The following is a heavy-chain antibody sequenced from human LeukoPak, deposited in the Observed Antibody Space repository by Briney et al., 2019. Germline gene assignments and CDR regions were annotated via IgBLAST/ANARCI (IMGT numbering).Heavy chain of an antibody. CDR2: IRSKANSYAT. Sequence: GGSLRLSCAASGFTFSGSAMPWVRQASGKGLEWVGRIRSKANSYATAYAASVKGRFTISRDDSKNTAYLQMNSLKTEDTAVYYCTRHYYDSSGYYYDYWGQGTLVTVSS. CDR1: GFTFSGSA. J-gene: IGHJ4*02. V-gene: IGHV3-73*01. D-gene: IGHD3-22*01. CDR3: TRHYYDSSGYYYDY.